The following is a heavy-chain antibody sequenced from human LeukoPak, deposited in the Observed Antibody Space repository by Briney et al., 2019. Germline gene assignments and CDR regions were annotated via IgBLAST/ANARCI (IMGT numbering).Heavy chain of an antibody. J-gene: IGHJ4*02. V-gene: IGHV4-59*11. D-gene: IGHD3-10*01. Sequence: SETLSLTCSVSGGSINSHYWSWIRQPPGKRLEWVGYIFNTGNTNYNPSLASRVTMSVDTSSAQFFLRLSPVTAADTAIYYCASRPADTIWYGVFDYWSQGTLVTVSS. CDR2: IFNTGNT. CDR1: GGSINSHY. CDR3: ASRPADTIWYGVFDY.